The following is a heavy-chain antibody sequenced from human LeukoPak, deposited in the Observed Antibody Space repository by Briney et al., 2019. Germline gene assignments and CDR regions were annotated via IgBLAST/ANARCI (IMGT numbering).Heavy chain of an antibody. CDR2: ISTSSSTT. D-gene: IGHD5-18*01. CDR1: GFTFSSYS. CDR3: ARDIDTVLILGSVFDS. Sequence: GGSLRLSCAAFGFTFSSYSMDWVRQAPGKGLEWVSYISTSSSTTYYTDSVKGRFTISRDNAKNSLYLQMNSLRDEDTAVYYCARDIDTVLILGSVFDSWGQGTLVTVSS. V-gene: IGHV3-48*02. J-gene: IGHJ4*02.